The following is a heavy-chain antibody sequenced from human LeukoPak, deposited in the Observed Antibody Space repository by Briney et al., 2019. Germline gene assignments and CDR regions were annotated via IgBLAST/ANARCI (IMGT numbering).Heavy chain of an antibody. CDR3: AKPRYQLPIFDY. D-gene: IGHD2-2*01. CDR2: IRYDGSNK. CDR1: GFTFSSYG. Sequence: PGGSLRLSXAASGFTFSSYGMHWVRQAPGKGLEWVAFIRYDGSNKYYADSVKGRFTISRDNSKNTLYLQMNSLRAEDTAVYYCAKPRYQLPIFDYWGQGTLVTVSS. J-gene: IGHJ4*02. V-gene: IGHV3-30*02.